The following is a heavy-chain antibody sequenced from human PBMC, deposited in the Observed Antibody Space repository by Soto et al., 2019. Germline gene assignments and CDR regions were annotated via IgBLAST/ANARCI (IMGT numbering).Heavy chain of an antibody. V-gene: IGHV4-39*01. CDR3: ARHSRSRSYYYDSSGYRTETIDY. Sequence: SETLSLTCTVSGGSISSSSYYWGWIRQPPGKGLEWIGSIYYSGSTYYNPSLKSRVTISVDTSKNQFSLKLSSVTAADTAVYYCARHSRSRSYYYDSSGYRTETIDYWGQGTLVTVSS. CDR2: IYYSGST. D-gene: IGHD3-22*01. J-gene: IGHJ4*02. CDR1: GGSISSSSYY.